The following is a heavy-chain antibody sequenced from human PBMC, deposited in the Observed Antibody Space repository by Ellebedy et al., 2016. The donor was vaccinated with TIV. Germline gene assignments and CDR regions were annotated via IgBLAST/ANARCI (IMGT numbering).Heavy chain of an antibody. V-gene: IGHV3-48*01. CDR1: GFTFSNAW. Sequence: GESLKISCAASGFTFSNAWMNWVRQAPGKGLEWVSYISSSSSTIYYADSVKGRFTISRDNAKNSLYLQMNSLRAEDTAVYYCARGGQWSVGYYFDYWGQGTLVTVSS. D-gene: IGHD6-19*01. CDR3: ARGGQWSVGYYFDY. CDR2: ISSSSSTI. J-gene: IGHJ4*02.